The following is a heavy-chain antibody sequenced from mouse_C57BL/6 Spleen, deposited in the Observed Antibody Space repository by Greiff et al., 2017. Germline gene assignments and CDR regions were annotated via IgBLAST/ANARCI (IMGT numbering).Heavy chain of an antibody. CDR3: ARWGYDYDGY. CDR1: GYTFTDYY. D-gene: IGHD2-4*01. CDR2: INPYNGGT. V-gene: IGHV1-19*01. J-gene: IGHJ3*01. Sequence: EVKLQESGPVLVKPGASVKMSCKASGYTFTDYYMNWVKQSHGKSLEWIGVINPYNGGTSYNQKFKGKATLTVDKSSSTAYMELNSLTSEDSAVYYCARWGYDYDGYWGQGTLVTVSA.